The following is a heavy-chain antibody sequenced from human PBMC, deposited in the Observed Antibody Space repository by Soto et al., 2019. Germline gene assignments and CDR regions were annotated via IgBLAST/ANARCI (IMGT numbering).Heavy chain of an antibody. CDR3: ARVRERLQYFDWFYHFDS. CDR2: IYYTGRT. Sequence: QVQLQESGPGLVRPSETLSLTCTVSGGSIGGYYWSWIRQAPGKGLEWRGYIYYTGRTKYNPSLKTRVTMSADTTKNQVSLRLTSVTAADTAVYYCARVRERLQYFDWFYHFDSWGQGTLVTVSS. J-gene: IGHJ4*02. V-gene: IGHV4-59*12. CDR1: GGSIGGYY. D-gene: IGHD3-9*01.